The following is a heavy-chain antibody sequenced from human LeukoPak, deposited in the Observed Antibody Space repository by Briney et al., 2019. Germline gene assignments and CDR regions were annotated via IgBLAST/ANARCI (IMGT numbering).Heavy chain of an antibody. CDR3: TRDRGGNYYDSSGIDY. V-gene: IGHV3-33*01. CDR2: IWYDGSNK. CDR1: GFTFSSYG. D-gene: IGHD3-22*01. Sequence: PGGSLRLSCAASGFTFSSYGMHWVRQAPGKGLEWVAVIWYDGSNKYYADSVKGRFTISRDNAKNTLYLQINSLRAEDTAVYYCTRDRGGNYYDSSGIDYWGQGTLVTVSS. J-gene: IGHJ4*02.